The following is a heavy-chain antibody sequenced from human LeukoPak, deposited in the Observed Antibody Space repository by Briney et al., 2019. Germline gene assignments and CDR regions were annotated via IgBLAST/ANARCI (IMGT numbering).Heavy chain of an antibody. V-gene: IGHV4-34*01. CDR2: INHSGST. Sequence: PSETLSLTCAVYGGSFSGYYWSWIRQPPGKGPEWIGEINHSGSTNYNPSLKGRVTISVDTSKNQFSLKLSSVTAADTAVYYCAREGYDSSGYYLYWGQGTLVTVSS. CDR1: GGSFSGYY. CDR3: AREGYDSSGYYLY. J-gene: IGHJ4*02. D-gene: IGHD3-22*01.